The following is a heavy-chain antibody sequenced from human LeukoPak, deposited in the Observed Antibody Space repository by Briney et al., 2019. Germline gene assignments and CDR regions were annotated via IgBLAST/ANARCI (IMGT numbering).Heavy chain of an antibody. J-gene: IGHJ6*02. Sequence: ASVKVTCKASGYTFTGYYMHWVRQAPGQGREWMGWINPNSGGTNYAQKFQGRVTMTRDTSISADYMDLSRLRSADTAVYYCARELIAAAGTHYYGMDVWGQGTTVTVSS. V-gene: IGHV1-2*02. CDR2: INPNSGGT. D-gene: IGHD6-13*01. CDR3: ARELIAAAGTHYYGMDV. CDR1: GYTFTGYY.